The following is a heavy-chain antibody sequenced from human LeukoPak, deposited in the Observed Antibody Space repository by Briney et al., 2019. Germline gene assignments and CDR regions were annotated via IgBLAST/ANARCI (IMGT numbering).Heavy chain of an antibody. D-gene: IGHD3-10*01. V-gene: IGHV1-46*01. CDR2: INPSIGSI. Sequence: GASVKVSCKSSGYTFTSYYMHWVRPAPGQGLEWMGVINPSIGSISYAQKFQGRVTMTRDTSTSTVYMELSRLRSEDTAGYFCARRAYFYGSGSYYPLDSWGQGTLVTVSS. CDR1: GYTFTSYY. J-gene: IGHJ4*02. CDR3: ARRAYFYGSGSYYPLDS.